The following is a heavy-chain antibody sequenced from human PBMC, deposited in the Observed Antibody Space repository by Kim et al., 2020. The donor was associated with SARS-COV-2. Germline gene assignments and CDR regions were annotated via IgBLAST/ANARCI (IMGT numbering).Heavy chain of an antibody. V-gene: IGHV3-53*04. CDR3: TRSVDSLYGSGLYYIGMDV. CDR1: GFNVSSNY. Sequence: GGSLRLSCAASGFNVSSNYMSWVRQAPGKGLEWVSVIYNGDSTYYADSVKGRFPISRHNSKKTLYLQLNSLRAEDTAVYYCTRSVDSLYGSGLYYIGMDVWGQGTMVTDSS. D-gene: IGHD3-10*01. J-gene: IGHJ6*02. CDR2: IYNGDST.